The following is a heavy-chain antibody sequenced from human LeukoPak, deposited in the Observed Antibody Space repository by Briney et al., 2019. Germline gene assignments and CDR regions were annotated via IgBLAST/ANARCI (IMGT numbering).Heavy chain of an antibody. Sequence: ASVKVSCKASGYTFTSYAMQWVRQAPGQRLEWMGWINAGNGNTKYSQKFQGRVTITRDTSASTAYMELSSLRSEDTAVYYCARDILGYSGYYYYYGMDVWGQGTTVTVSS. CDR2: INAGNGNT. J-gene: IGHJ6*02. D-gene: IGHD5-12*01. V-gene: IGHV1-3*01. CDR1: GYTFTSYA. CDR3: ARDILGYSGYYYYYGMDV.